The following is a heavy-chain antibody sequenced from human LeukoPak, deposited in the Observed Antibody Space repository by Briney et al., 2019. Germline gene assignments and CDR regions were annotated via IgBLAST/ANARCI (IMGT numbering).Heavy chain of an antibody. CDR3: AVHLSGLGY. V-gene: IGHV1-69*13. CDR1: GGTFSSYA. D-gene: IGHD2-15*01. Sequence: RASVTVSCKASGGTFSSYAISWVRQAPGQGLEWMGGIIPIFGTANYAQKFQGRVTITADESTSTAYMELSRLRSDDTAVYYCAVHLSGLGYWGQGTLVTVSS. CDR2: IIPIFGTA. J-gene: IGHJ4*02.